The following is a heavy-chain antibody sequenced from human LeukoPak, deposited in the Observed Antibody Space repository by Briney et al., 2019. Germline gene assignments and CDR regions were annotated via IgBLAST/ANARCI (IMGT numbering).Heavy chain of an antibody. CDR2: INPSGGST. D-gene: IGHD6-6*01. CDR1: GYTFTSYY. V-gene: IGHV1-46*01. J-gene: IGHJ4*02. Sequence: GASVKVSCKASGYTFTSYYMHWVRQAPGQGLEWMGIINPSGGSTSYAQKFQGRVTMTRDTSTSTVYMELSSLRSEDTAVYYCARVGPAFYPYYSSSHPLDYWGQGTLVTVSS. CDR3: ARVGPAFYPYYSSSHPLDY.